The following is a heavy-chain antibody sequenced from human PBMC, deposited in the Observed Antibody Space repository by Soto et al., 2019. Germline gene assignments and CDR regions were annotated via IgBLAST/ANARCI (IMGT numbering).Heavy chain of an antibody. CDR1: GRSVSSGGYY. Sequence: SETLSLTCTVSGRSVSSGGYYWTWIRQHPGSGLEWIGYIYHIGSPYYNPSLESRVTISLDTSKNQFSLNLTSVTAADTAIYYCVRDRALDSSGHWFDTWGQGTLVTVSS. D-gene: IGHD6-19*01. CDR3: VRDRALDSSGHWFDT. CDR2: IYHIGSP. J-gene: IGHJ5*02. V-gene: IGHV4-31*03.